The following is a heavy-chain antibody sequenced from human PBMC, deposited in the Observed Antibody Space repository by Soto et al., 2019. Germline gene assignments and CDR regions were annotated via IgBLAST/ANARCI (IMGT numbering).Heavy chain of an antibody. V-gene: IGHV4-4*07. Sequence: AETLSLTCTVSGGSISVYYWSWVRQPAGKGLEWVGRIYSDGTTNYSPSLKSRVTMSLDTSKDQFSLHLNSVTAADTAVYYCSRVGCSNSKCYQRGKDVWGQGTRATVSS. J-gene: IGHJ6*02. CDR2: IYSDGTT. CDR1: GGSISVYY. CDR3: SRVGCSNSKCYQRGKDV. D-gene: IGHD2-2*01.